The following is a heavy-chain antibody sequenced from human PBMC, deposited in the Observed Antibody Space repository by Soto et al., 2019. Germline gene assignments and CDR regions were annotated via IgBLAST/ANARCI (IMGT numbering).Heavy chain of an antibody. CDR2: SIPVFGII. Sequence: QVQLVQSGAEVKKPGSSVKVSCKASGDTFKNYGITWVRQAPGQGLEWMGGSIPVFGIINYAQKFQGRVKITADESTSTGYREVSSLRAEDTAIYYCARLNYYQSSAYLDDWGQGTLVTVSS. D-gene: IGHD3-22*01. CDR3: ARLNYYQSSAYLDD. V-gene: IGHV1-69*01. J-gene: IGHJ4*02. CDR1: GDTFKNYG.